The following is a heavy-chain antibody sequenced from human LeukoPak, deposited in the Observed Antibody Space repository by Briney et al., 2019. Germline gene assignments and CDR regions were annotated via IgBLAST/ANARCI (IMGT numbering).Heavy chain of an antibody. Sequence: GGSLRLSCAASGFTFSSYSMNWVRQAPGKGLEWASSISSSSSYIYYADSVKGRFTISRDNAKNSLYLLMNSLRAEDTAVYYCARDRSGYSYGLDYWGQGTLVTVSS. D-gene: IGHD5-18*01. V-gene: IGHV3-21*01. CDR3: ARDRSGYSYGLDY. CDR2: ISSSSSYI. CDR1: GFTFSSYS. J-gene: IGHJ4*02.